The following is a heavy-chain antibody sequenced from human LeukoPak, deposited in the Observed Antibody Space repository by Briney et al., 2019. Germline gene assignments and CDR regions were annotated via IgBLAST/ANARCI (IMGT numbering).Heavy chain of an antibody. CDR1: GFTFSSYE. Sequence: GGSLRLSCAASGFTFSSYEMNWVRQAPGKGLEWVSYISSSGSSIYYADSVKGRFTISRDNAKNSLYLQMNSLRAEDTAVYYCARYYGSGSYYNNNWFDPWGQGTLVTVSS. CDR3: ARYYGSGSYYNNNWFDP. CDR2: ISSSGSSI. V-gene: IGHV3-48*03. D-gene: IGHD3-10*01. J-gene: IGHJ5*02.